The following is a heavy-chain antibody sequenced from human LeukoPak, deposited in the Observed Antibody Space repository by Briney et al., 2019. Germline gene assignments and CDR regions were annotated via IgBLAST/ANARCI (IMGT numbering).Heavy chain of an antibody. CDR1: GGSISSGGYY. Sequence: SETLSLTCTVSGGSISSGGYYWSWIRQPPGKGLEWIGYIYYSGSTNYNPSLKSRVTISVDTSKNQFSLKLSSVTAADTAVYYCARADLRWLQTFDYWGQGTLVTVSS. CDR2: IYYSGST. CDR3: ARADLRWLQTFDY. J-gene: IGHJ4*02. V-gene: IGHV4-61*08. D-gene: IGHD5-24*01.